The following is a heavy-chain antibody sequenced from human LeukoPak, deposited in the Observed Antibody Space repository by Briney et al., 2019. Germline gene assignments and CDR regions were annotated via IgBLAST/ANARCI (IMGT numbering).Heavy chain of an antibody. Sequence: SETLSLTCAVYGGSFSGYYWSWIRQPPGKGLEWIGEINHSGSTNYNPSLKSRVTISVDTSKNQFSLKLSSVTAADTAVYYCARGGGGYNFRFDYWGQGTLVTVSS. CDR1: GGSFSGYY. J-gene: IGHJ4*02. V-gene: IGHV4-34*01. D-gene: IGHD5-24*01. CDR3: ARGGGGYNFRFDY. CDR2: INHSGST.